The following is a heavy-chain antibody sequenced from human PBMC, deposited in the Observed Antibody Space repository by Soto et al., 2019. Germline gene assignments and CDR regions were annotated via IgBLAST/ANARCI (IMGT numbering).Heavy chain of an antibody. J-gene: IGHJ6*02. CDR1: GYTFTGYY. CDR2: INPNSGGT. V-gene: IGHV1-2*02. D-gene: IGHD1-1*01. CDR3: ARSFTQGYNWNDITLNYYYYYGMDV. Sequence: ASVKVSCKASGYTFTGYYMHWVRQAPGQGLEWMGWINPNSGGTNYAQKFQGRVTMTRDTSISTAYMELSRLRSDDTAVYYCARSFTQGYNWNDITLNYYYYYGMDVWGQGTTVTVSS.